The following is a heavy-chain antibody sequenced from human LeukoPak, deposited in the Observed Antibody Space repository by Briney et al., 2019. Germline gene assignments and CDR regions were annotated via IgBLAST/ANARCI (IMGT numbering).Heavy chain of an antibody. D-gene: IGHD2-15*01. CDR2: IIPIFGTA. J-gene: IGHJ5*02. V-gene: IGHV1-69*13. CDR3: ARDIGDCSGGSCYSWGLSSWFDP. Sequence: SVKVSCKASGGTFSSYAISWVRQAPGQGLEWMGGIIPIFGTANYAQKFQGRVTITADESTGTAYMELSSLRSEDTAVYYCARDIGDCSGGSCYSWGLSSWFDPWGQGTLVTVSS. CDR1: GGTFSSYA.